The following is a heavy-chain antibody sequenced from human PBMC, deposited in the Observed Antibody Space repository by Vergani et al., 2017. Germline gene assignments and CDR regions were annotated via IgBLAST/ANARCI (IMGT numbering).Heavy chain of an antibody. V-gene: IGHV2-70*04. CDR2: FDWDDDK. CDR3: ARSSNWGSTGFDY. CDR1: GFSLSTSGMR. D-gene: IGHD7-27*01. Sequence: QVTLKESGPALVKPTQTLTLTCTFSGFSLSTSGMRVSWIRQPPGKALEWLARFDWDDDKFYSTSLKTRLTISKDTSKNQVVLTMTNMDPVDTATYYCARSSNWGSTGFDYWGQGTLVTVS. J-gene: IGHJ4*02.